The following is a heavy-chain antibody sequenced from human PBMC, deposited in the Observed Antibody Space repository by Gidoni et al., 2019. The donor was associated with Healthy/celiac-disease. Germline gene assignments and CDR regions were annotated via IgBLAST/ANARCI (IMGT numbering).Heavy chain of an antibody. V-gene: IGHV1-46*01. Sequence: QVQLVQSGAEVKKPGASVKVSCKASGYTFTSYYMHWVRQAPGQGLEWMGIINPSGGSTSYEQKFKGRVTMTRDTATSTVYRELSSLRSEDTAVYYCAREGEWSVGDGSGSYGRKLPCGMDVWGQGTTVTVSS. CDR1: GYTFTSYY. D-gene: IGHD3-10*01. J-gene: IGHJ6*02. CDR2: INPSGGST. CDR3: AREGEWSVGDGSGSYGRKLPCGMDV.